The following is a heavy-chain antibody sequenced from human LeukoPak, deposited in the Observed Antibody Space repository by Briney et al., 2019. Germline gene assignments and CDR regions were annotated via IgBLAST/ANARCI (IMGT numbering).Heavy chain of an antibody. CDR1: GGSISSYY. CDR3: ARNPVIVVVPAAISDYFDY. D-gene: IGHD2-2*02. J-gene: IGHJ4*02. Sequence: PSETLSLTCTVSGGSISSYYWSWIRQPPGKGLEWIGYIYYSGSTNYNPSLKSRVTISVDTSKNQFSLKLSSVTAADTAVYYCARNPVIVVVPAAISDYFDYWGQGTLVTVSS. CDR2: IYYSGST. V-gene: IGHV4-59*12.